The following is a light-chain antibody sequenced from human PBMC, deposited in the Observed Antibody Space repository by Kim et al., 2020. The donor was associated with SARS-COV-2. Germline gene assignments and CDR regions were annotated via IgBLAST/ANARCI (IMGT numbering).Light chain of an antibody. J-gene: IGLJ2*01. CDR1: SSDVGSYNY. CDR2: DVS. V-gene: IGLV2-11*01. Sequence: QPALTQPRSVSGSPGQSVTISCTGTSSDVGSYNYVSWYQQHPGKAPKVMIYDVSKRPSGVPDRFSGSKSGNTASLTISGLQADDEADYYCCSYAGTFTSLFGGGTQLTVL. CDR3: CSYAGTFTSL.